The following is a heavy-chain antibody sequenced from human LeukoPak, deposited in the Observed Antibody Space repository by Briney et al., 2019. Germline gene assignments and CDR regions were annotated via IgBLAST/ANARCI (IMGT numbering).Heavy chain of an antibody. Sequence: LETLSLTCTVSGGSISSYYWSWIRQPPGKGLEWIGYIYYSGSTNYNPSLKSRVTISVDTSKNQFSLKLSSVTAADTAVYYCARAGRYCSGGSCYPHFDYWGQGTLVTVSS. J-gene: IGHJ4*02. CDR3: ARAGRYCSGGSCYPHFDY. CDR1: GGSISSYY. V-gene: IGHV4-59*01. D-gene: IGHD2-15*01. CDR2: IYYSGST.